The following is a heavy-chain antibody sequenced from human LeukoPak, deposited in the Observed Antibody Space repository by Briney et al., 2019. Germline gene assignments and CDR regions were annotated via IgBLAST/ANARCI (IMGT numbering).Heavy chain of an antibody. CDR2: ISYDGSNK. D-gene: IGHD5-24*01. CDR1: GFTFSSYG. CDR3: ARGEEKATITASDS. V-gene: IGHV3-30*03. Sequence: AGGSLRLSCAASGFTFSSYGMHWVRQAPGKGLEWVAVISYDGSNKYYVDSVKGRLTISRDNSKNTLYLQMNSLRAVDTAVYFCARGEEKATITASDSWGQGTLVTVSS. J-gene: IGHJ4*02.